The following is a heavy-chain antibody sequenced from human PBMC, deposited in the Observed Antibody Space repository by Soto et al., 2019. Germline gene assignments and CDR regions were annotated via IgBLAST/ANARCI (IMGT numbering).Heavy chain of an antibody. V-gene: IGHV3-9*01. CDR1: GFTFDDYA. D-gene: IGHD6-19*01. Sequence: EVQLVESGGGLVQPGRSLRLSCAASGFTFDDYAMHWVRQAPVKGLEWVSGISWNSGSIGYADAVKGRFTISRDNAKNSLYLQMHRLIAEDTALYDCAKDPNSSGWYYFDYWGQGTLVTVSS. CDR2: ISWNSGSI. J-gene: IGHJ4*02. CDR3: AKDPNSSGWYYFDY.